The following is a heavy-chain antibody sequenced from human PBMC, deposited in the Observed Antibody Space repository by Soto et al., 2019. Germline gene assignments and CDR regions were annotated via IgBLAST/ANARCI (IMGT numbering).Heavy chain of an antibody. V-gene: IGHV3-23*01. J-gene: IGHJ4*02. D-gene: IGHD3-3*01. Sequence: GGSLRLSCAASGFTFSDYSMNWVRQAPGKGLEWVSAVGGNGLDTYYADSVKGRFTISRDNSKNTLYLQMNSLRAEDTAVYYCAASISIFGVVPFWGQGTLVTVTS. CDR2: VGGNGLDT. CDR3: AASISIFGVVPF. CDR1: GFTFSDYS.